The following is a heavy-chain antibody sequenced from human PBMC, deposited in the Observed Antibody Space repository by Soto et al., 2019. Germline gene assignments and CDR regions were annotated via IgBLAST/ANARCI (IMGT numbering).Heavy chain of an antibody. CDR1: GGSISSGGYY. CDR3: ARGPGTMAKIDY. D-gene: IGHD3-10*01. J-gene: IGHJ4*02. CDR2: IYYSGST. Sequence: NPSETLSLTCTVSGGSISSGGYYWSWIRQHPGKGLEWIGYIYYSGSTYYNPSLKSRVTISVDTSKNQFSLKLSSVTAADTAVYYCARGPGTMAKIDYWGQGTLVTVSS. V-gene: IGHV4-31*03.